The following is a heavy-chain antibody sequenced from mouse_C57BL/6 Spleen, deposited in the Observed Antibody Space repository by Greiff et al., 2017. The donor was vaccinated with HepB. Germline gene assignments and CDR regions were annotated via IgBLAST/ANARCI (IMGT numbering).Heavy chain of an antibody. CDR1: GYTFTSYW. CDR3: ARSYYYGSGAMDY. Sequence: QVHVKQSGAELAKPGASVKLSCKASGYTFTSYWMHWVKQRPGQGLEWIGYINPSSGYTKYNQKFKDKATLTADKSSSTAYMQLSSLTYEDSAVYYCARSYYYGSGAMDYWGQGTSVTVSS. CDR2: INPSSGYT. V-gene: IGHV1-7*01. D-gene: IGHD1-1*01. J-gene: IGHJ4*01.